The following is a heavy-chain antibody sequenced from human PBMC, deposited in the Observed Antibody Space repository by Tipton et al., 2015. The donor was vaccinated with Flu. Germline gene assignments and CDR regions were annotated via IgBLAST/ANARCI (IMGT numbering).Heavy chain of an antibody. CDR2: VTGSGGTT. CDR1: GFIFKSYV. Sequence: AVSGFIFKSYVMTWVRQAPGKGLEWVASVTGSGGTTYYADSVKGRFTISRDNSKNTLDLQMNSLRAEDTAIYYCAKDWYTVGYFDLWGRGTLVTVSS. D-gene: IGHD1-14*01. V-gene: IGHV3-23*01. CDR3: AKDWYTVGYFDL. J-gene: IGHJ2*01.